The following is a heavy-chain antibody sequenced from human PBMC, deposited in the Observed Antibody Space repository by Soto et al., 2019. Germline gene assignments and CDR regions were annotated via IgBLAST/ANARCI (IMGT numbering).Heavy chain of an antibody. V-gene: IGHV3-23*01. D-gene: IGHD6-19*01. Sequence: EVQLLESGGGLVQPGGSLRLSCAASGFTFSSYAMSWVRQAPGKGLEWVSVISGSGDSTYYADSVKGRFTISRDNSKNTRYLQMNSLRAEHTAVYYCAKRTSGWYFDYWGQGTLVTVSS. CDR1: GFTFSSYA. CDR2: ISGSGDST. J-gene: IGHJ4*02. CDR3: AKRTSGWYFDY.